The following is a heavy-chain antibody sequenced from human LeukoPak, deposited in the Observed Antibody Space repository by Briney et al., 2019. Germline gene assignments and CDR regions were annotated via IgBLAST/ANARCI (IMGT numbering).Heavy chain of an antibody. J-gene: IGHJ4*02. V-gene: IGHV1-69*04. CDR1: GGTFSSYA. D-gene: IGHD4-17*01. CDR2: IIPIFGIA. Sequence: ASVKVSCKASGGTFSSYAISWVRQAPGQGLEWMGRIIPIFGIANYAQKFQGRVTITADKSTSTAYMELSSLRSEDTAVYYCASLETATVTTFLTFDYWGQGTLVTVSS. CDR3: ASLETATVTTFLTFDY.